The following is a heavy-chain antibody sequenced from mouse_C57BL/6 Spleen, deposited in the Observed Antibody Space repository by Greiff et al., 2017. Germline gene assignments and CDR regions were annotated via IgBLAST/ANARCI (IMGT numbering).Heavy chain of an antibody. J-gene: IGHJ4*01. Sequence: EVQLVESEGGLVQPGSSMKLSCTASGFTFSDYYMAWVRQVPEKGLEWVANINYDGGSTYYLDSLKSRFIISRDNAKNILYLQMSSLKSEDTATYYCARVLTAQGAMDYWGQGTSVTVSS. CDR2: INYDGGST. CDR3: ARVLTAQGAMDY. D-gene: IGHD3-2*02. CDR1: GFTFSDYY. V-gene: IGHV5-16*01.